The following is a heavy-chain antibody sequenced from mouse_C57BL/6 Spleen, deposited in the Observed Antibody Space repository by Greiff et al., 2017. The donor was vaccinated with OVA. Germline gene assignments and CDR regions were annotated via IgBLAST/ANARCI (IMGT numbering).Heavy chain of an antibody. V-gene: IGHV1-72*01. CDR2: IDPNGGGT. Sequence: QVQLKQPGAELVKPGASVKLSCKASGYTFTSYWMHWVKQRPGRGLEWIGRIDPNGGGTKYNEKFKSKATLTVDKPSSTAYMQLSSLTSEYAAVNNCARSDHSDPWFAYWGQGTVVTVSA. D-gene: IGHD1-2*01. CDR3: ARSDHSDPWFAY. J-gene: IGHJ3*01. CDR1: GYTFTSYW.